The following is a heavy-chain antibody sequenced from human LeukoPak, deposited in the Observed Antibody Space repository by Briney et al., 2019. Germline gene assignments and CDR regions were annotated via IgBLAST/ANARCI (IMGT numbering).Heavy chain of an antibody. CDR1: GFTFSSYW. J-gene: IGHJ4*02. CDR2: IKQDGSEK. D-gene: IGHD3-10*01. CDR3: ARVKYYYGSGSDYFDY. Sequence: GGSLRLSCAASGFTFSSYWMSWVRQAPGKGLEWVANIKQDGSEKYYVDSVKGRFTISRDNAKNSLYLQMNSLRAEDTAMYYCARVKYYYGSGSDYFDYWGQGTLVTVSS. V-gene: IGHV3-7*03.